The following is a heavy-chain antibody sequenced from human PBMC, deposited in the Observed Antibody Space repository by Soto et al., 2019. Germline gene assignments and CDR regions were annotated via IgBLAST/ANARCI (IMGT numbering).Heavy chain of an antibody. CDR3: TTGLSNGYYNFDY. Sequence: GGSLRLSCAASEFTFSSNAWMSWVRQAPGKGLEWVGRIKGEADGGTTDYAAPVKGRITISRDHSKDTLYLHMNSLKTEDTAVYYCTTGLSNGYYNFDYWGQGTPVTVSS. V-gene: IGHV3-15*01. CDR1: EFTFSSNAW. CDR2: IKGEADGGTT. J-gene: IGHJ4*02. D-gene: IGHD3-22*01.